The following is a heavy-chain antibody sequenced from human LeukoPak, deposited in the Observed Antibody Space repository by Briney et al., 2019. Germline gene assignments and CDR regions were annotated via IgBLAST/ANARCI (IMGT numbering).Heavy chain of an antibody. CDR2: IRYDGSNK. CDR1: GFTFSSYG. D-gene: IGHD1-26*01. J-gene: IGHJ4*02. CDR3: ASFPWELRPT. V-gene: IGHV3-30*02. Sequence: PGGSLRLSCAASGFTFSSYGMHRVRQAPGKGLEWVAFIRYDGSNKYYADSVKGRFTISRDNAKNSVYLQMNSLRAEDTAVYYCASFPWELRPTWGQGTLVTVSA.